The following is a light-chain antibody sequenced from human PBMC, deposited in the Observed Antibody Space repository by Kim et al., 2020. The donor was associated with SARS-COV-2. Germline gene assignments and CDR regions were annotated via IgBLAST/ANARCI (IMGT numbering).Light chain of an antibody. J-gene: IGLJ2*01. Sequence: SVSPGQTASIICSGDKLGDKYASWYQQKSGQSPLLVIFRDSERPSGIPERFSGSNSGNTATLTISGTQALDEADYYCQAWDSSTVVFGGGTQLTVL. V-gene: IGLV3-1*01. CDR1: KLGDKY. CDR3: QAWDSSTVV. CDR2: RDS.